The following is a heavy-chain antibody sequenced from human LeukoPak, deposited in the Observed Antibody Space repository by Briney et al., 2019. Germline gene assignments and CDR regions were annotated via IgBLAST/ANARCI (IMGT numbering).Heavy chain of an antibody. CDR1: GDSVSSNSAA. CDR2: TYYRSKWYN. Sequence: SQTLSLTYAISGDSVSSNSAAWNWIRQSPSRGLEWLGRTYYRSKWYNDYAVSVKSRITINPDTSKNQFSLQLNSVTPEGTAVYYCARDSITGTTVYYYGMDVWGQGTTVTVSS. V-gene: IGHV6-1*01. J-gene: IGHJ6*02. D-gene: IGHD1-7*01. CDR3: ARDSITGTTVYYYGMDV.